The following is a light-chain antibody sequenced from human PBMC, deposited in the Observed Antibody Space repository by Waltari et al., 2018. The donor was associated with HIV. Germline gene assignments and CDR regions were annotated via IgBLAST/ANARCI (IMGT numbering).Light chain of an antibody. V-gene: IGLV2-11*01. CDR3: CSYAGTYTYV. J-gene: IGLJ1*01. CDR2: EVS. Sequence: QSALTQPRSVSGSPGQSVTIPCTGTSSDIGSFDYVSWYQQYPDKAPKVIIYEVSQRPSGVPDRFTASKSGITASLTISGLQDEDEADYYCCSYAGTYTYVFGTGTTVTVL. CDR1: SSDIGSFDY.